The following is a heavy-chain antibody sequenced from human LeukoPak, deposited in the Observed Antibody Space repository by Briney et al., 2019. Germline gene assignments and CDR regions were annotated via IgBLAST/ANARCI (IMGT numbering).Heavy chain of an antibody. V-gene: IGHV3-48*03. J-gene: IGHJ6*03. CDR2: ISSSGSTI. CDR3: ARVSRYFDWLPRGYYYYMDV. D-gene: IGHD3-9*01. CDR1: GFTFSSYE. Sequence: PGGSLRLSCAASGFTFSSYEMNWVRQAPGKGLEWVSYISSSGSTIYYADSVKGRFTISRDNAKNSLYLQMNSLRAEDTAVYYCARVSRYFDWLPRGYYYYMDVWGKGTTVTISS.